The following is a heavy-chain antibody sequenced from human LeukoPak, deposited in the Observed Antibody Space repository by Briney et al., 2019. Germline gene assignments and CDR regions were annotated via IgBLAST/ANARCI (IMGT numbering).Heavy chain of an antibody. D-gene: IGHD3-10*01. CDR3: ARGVVRGVIIPAFDY. V-gene: IGHV3-48*03. Sequence: GGSLRLSCATSGFTFSNYEMNWVRQAPGKGLEWLSYIIGGGNNIYYADSVKGRFTISRDSAKNSLYLQMNSLRAEDTAVYYCARGVVRGVIIPAFDYWGQGTLVTVSS. CDR2: IIGGGNNI. J-gene: IGHJ4*02. CDR1: GFTFSNYE.